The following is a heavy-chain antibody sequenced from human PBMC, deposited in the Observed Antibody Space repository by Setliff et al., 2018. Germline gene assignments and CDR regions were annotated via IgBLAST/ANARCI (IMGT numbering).Heavy chain of an antibody. CDR2: ISDSLTDT. J-gene: IGHJ6*03. Sequence: LRLSCAASGFTFSTYAMSWVRQTPGKVLEWVSSISDSLTDTYYADSVKGRFSISRDNSKNTVYLQMNSLRAEDTAIYYCARDPWGGCKSIRYYMDVWGKGTTVTVSS. D-gene: IGHD3-3*01. CDR1: GFTFSTYA. V-gene: IGHV3-23*01. CDR3: ARDPWGGCKSIRYYMDV.